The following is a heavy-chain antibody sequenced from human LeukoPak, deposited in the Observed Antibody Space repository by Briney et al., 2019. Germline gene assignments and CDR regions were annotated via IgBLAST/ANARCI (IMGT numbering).Heavy chain of an antibody. CDR2: ISAGGGNT. V-gene: IGHV3-23*01. Sequence: GGSLRLSCAASGFTFSSYAMTWVRHSSGKGLDWVSAISAGGGNTYYADSVKGRFTISRDNSKNTLYLQMNSLRAEDTAVYYCASRLRGYSYGYGVTNDYWGQGTLVTVSS. D-gene: IGHD5-18*01. CDR3: ASRLRGYSYGYGVTNDY. J-gene: IGHJ4*02. CDR1: GFTFSSYA.